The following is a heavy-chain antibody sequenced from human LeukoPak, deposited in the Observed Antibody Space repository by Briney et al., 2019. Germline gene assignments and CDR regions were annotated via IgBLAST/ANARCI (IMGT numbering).Heavy chain of an antibody. J-gene: IGHJ4*02. CDR1: GGSISAYY. V-gene: IGHV4-4*07. CDR2: LHSSGET. Sequence: SETLSLTCVVSGGSISAYYWNWIRQPAGKGLEWIGRLHSSGETTSNPSLMSRASMSLDTSRTHFTLKLTSVTAADTAIYYCATMFGESSDFDHWGQGTLVTVSS. CDR3: ATMFGESSDFDH. D-gene: IGHD3-10*02.